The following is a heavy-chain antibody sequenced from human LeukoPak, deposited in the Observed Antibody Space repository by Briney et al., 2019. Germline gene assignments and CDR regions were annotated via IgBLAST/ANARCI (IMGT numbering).Heavy chain of an antibody. CDR2: IYTSGST. V-gene: IGHV4-61*02. Sequence: PSQTLSLTCTVSGGSISSGSYYWSWIRQPAGKGLEWIGRIYTSGSTNYNPSLKSRVTISVDTSKNQFSLKLSSVTAADTAVYYCARFPRWLSRTDDAFDIWGQGTMVTVSS. CDR1: GGSISSGSYY. D-gene: IGHD5-12*01. CDR3: ARFPRWLSRTDDAFDI. J-gene: IGHJ3*02.